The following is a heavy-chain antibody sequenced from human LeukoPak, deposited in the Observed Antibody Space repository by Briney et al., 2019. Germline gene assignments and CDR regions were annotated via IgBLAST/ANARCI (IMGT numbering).Heavy chain of an antibody. CDR3: ARDGGSNNYWFDP. J-gene: IGHJ5*02. D-gene: IGHD4-23*01. CDR2: INHSGIT. Sequence: SETLSLTCAVYDGSFSSYYWTWIRQPPGKGLEWIGVINHSGITNYRSSLKSRVTISLDTSKNQFSLKLTSVTTADTAVYYCARDGGSNNYWFDPWGQGTLVTVSS. V-gene: IGHV4-34*01. CDR1: DGSFSSYY.